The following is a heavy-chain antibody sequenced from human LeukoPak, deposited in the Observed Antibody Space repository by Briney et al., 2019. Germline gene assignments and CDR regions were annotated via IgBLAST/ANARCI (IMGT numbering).Heavy chain of an antibody. J-gene: IGHJ3*02. CDR2: ISGSGGST. CDR1: GFTFSSYA. CDR3: AKESGRGYDFWSGYLSDPRDDAFDI. Sequence: SGGSLRLSCAASGFTFSSYAMSWVRQAPGKGLEWVSAISGSGGSTYYADSVKGRFTISRDNSKNTLYLQMNSLRAEDTAVYYCAKESGRGYDFWSGYLSDPRDDAFDIWGQGTMVTVSS. V-gene: IGHV3-23*01. D-gene: IGHD3-3*01.